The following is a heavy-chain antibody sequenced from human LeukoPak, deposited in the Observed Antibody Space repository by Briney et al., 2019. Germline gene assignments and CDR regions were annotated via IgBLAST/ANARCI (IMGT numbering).Heavy chain of an antibody. CDR3: AREGGEYSSSTYYYYYMDV. CDR1: GGSISSYY. Sequence: SETLSLTCTVSGGSISSYYWSWIRQPPGKGLEWIGYIYYSGSTNYNPSLKSRVTISVDTSKNQFSLKLSSVTAADTAVYYCAREGGEYSSSTYYYYYMDVWGKGTTVTVSS. CDR2: IYYSGST. D-gene: IGHD6-6*01. J-gene: IGHJ6*03. V-gene: IGHV4-59*01.